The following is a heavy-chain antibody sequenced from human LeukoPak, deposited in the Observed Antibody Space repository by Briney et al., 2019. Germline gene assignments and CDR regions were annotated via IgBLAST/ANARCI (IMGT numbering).Heavy chain of an antibody. J-gene: IGHJ4*02. CDR1: GGSFSGYY. V-gene: IGHV4-34*01. D-gene: IGHD6-19*01. CDR2: INHSGST. CDR3: ARASGGWYSRLDY. Sequence: PSETLSLTCAVYGGSFSGYYWSWIRQPPGKGLEWIGEINHSGSTNYNPSLKSRVTISVDTSKNQFSLKLSSVTAADTAVYYCARASGGWYSRLDYWGQGTLVTVSS.